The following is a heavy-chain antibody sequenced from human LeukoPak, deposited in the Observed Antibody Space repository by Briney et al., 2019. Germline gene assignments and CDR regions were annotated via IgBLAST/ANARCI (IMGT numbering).Heavy chain of an antibody. D-gene: IGHD5-18*01. CDR3: AREKSVEVGFSYIEY. CDR1: GVSISSGGYY. Sequence: SQTLSLTCTVSGVSISSGGYYWSWIRQHPGKGLEWIGYIYFSGATFYNPSLKSRVSISLDTSKHRFSLELNSLTAADTAVYYCAREKSVEVGFSYIEYWGPGTLVTVSS. V-gene: IGHV4-31*03. J-gene: IGHJ4*02. CDR2: IYFSGAT.